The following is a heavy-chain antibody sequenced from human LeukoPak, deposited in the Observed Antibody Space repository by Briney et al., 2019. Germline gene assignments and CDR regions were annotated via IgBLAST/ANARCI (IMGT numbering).Heavy chain of an antibody. Sequence: SETLSLTCAVYGGSFSGYYWSWIRQPPGKGLEWIGEINHSGSTSYNPSLKSRVTISVDTSKNQFSLKLSSVTAADTAVYYCARQGFTMVRGAFGYWGQGTLVTVSS. J-gene: IGHJ4*02. V-gene: IGHV4-34*01. CDR2: INHSGST. CDR3: ARQGFTMVRGAFGY. CDR1: GGSFSGYY. D-gene: IGHD3-10*01.